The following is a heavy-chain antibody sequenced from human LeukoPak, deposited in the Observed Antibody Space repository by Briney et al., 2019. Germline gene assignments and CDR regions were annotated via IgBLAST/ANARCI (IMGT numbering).Heavy chain of an antibody. V-gene: IGHV3-30*18. D-gene: IGHD6-19*01. J-gene: IGHJ4*02. CDR1: GFTFSSYG. CDR2: ISYDGSNK. CDR3: AKDSSSGSLDY. Sequence: GGSLRLSCAASGFTFSSYGMHWVRQAPGKGLEWVAVISYDGSNKYYADSVKGRFTISRDNSKNTLYLQMNSLRAEDTAVYYCAKDSSSGSLDYWGQGTQVTVSS.